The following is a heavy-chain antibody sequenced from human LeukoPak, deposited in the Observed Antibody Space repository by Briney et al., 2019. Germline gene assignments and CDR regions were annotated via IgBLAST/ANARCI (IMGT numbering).Heavy chain of an antibody. CDR1: GFTFSSYA. CDR2: MSYGGSNK. J-gene: IGHJ6*02. D-gene: IGHD6-19*01. V-gene: IGHV3-30-3*01. Sequence: GGSLRLSCAASGFTFSSYAMHWVRQAPGKGLEWVATMSYGGSNKYYADSVKGRFTISRDNSKNTLYLQMNSLRVEDTAVYYCARGSDSSGWAQLGYYYYGTDVWGQGTTVTVSS. CDR3: ARGSDSSGWAQLGYYYYGTDV.